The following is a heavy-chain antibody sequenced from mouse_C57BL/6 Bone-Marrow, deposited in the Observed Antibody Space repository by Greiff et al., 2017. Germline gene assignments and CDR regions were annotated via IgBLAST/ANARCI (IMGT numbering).Heavy chain of an antibody. J-gene: IGHJ3*01. CDR1: GFNIKDDY. D-gene: IGHD3-3*01. CDR2: IDPENGDT. Sequence: EVQLQQSGAELVRPGASVKLSCTASGFNIKDDYMHWVKQRPEQGLEWIGWIDPENGDTEYASKFQGKATITADPSSTTAYLQLSSLTSEDTAVYYCTLGGFAYWGQGTLVTVSA. V-gene: IGHV14-4*01. CDR3: TLGGFAY.